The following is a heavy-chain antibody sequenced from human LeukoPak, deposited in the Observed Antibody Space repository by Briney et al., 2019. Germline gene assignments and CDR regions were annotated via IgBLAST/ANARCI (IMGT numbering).Heavy chain of an antibody. V-gene: IGHV3-23*01. Sequence: GGSLRLSCAASGFTFSSYAMSWVRQAPGKGLKWVSAISGSGGSTYYADSVKGRFAISRDNSKNTLYLQMNSLRAEDTAVYYCAKTINWYFDYWGQGTLVTVSS. D-gene: IGHD1-20*01. J-gene: IGHJ4*02. CDR1: GFTFSSYA. CDR3: AKTINWYFDY. CDR2: ISGSGGST.